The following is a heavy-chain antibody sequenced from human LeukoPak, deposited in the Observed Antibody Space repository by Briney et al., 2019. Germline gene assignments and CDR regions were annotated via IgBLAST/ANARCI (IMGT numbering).Heavy chain of an antibody. CDR1: GFTFSSYA. V-gene: IGHV3-23*01. J-gene: IGHJ6*03. CDR3: ASDSGRYFDWSYYYYMDV. Sequence: PGGSLGLSCAASGFTFSSYAMSWVRQAPGKGLEWVSAISGSGGSTYYADSVKGRFTISRDNSKNTLYLQMNSLRAEDTAVYYCASDSGRYFDWSYYYYMDVWGKGTTVTVSS. D-gene: IGHD3-9*01. CDR2: ISGSGGST.